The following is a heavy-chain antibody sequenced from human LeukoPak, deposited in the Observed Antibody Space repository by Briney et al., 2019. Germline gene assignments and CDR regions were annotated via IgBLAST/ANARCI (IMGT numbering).Heavy chain of an antibody. D-gene: IGHD3-22*01. J-gene: IGHJ4*02. CDR2: IYTSGST. CDR3: ARGSGYYSEFFDY. V-gene: IGHV4-4*09. CDR1: GGSISSYY. Sequence: SETLSLTCTVSGGSISSYYWSWIRQPPGKGLEWIGYIYTSGSTNYNPSLKRRVTISVDTSKNQFSLKLSSVTAADTAVYYCARGSGYYSEFFDYWGQGTLVTVSS.